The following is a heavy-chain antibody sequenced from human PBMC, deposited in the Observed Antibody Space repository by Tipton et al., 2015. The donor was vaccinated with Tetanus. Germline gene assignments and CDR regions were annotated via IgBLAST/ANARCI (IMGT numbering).Heavy chain of an antibody. CDR3: ARGFGSNWYYLDY. J-gene: IGHJ4*02. V-gene: IGHV4-59*01. CDR2: IDYFGTT. CDR1: GGSISTYH. Sequence: TLSLTCTVSGGSISTYHWNWIRQSPGKGLEWIGYIDYFGTTKYNPSLKSRVAISVNTSKNQFSLRLTSVTAADTAVYYCARGFGSNWYYLDYWGQGTLVTVSS. D-gene: IGHD6-13*01.